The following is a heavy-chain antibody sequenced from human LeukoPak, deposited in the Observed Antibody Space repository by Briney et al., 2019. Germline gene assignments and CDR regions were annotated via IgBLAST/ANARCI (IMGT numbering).Heavy chain of an antibody. CDR1: GFTFSNYS. CDR2: ISSSSSTI. Sequence: PGGSLRLSCAASGFTFSNYSMNWVRQAPGKGLEWVSYISSSSSTIYYADSVKGRFTISRDNAKNSLYLQMNSLRDEDTAVYYCARDYCSSTSCYIGSFDAFDIWGQGTMVTVSS. J-gene: IGHJ3*02. D-gene: IGHD2-2*01. V-gene: IGHV3-48*02. CDR3: ARDYCSSTSCYIGSFDAFDI.